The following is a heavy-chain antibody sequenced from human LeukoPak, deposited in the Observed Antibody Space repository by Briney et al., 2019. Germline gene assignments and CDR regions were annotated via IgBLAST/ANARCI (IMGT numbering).Heavy chain of an antibody. CDR2: INPNSGGT. Sequence: ASVKVSCKASRYTFTGYYIHWVRQAPGQGLEWMGRINPNSGGTNYAQKFQGRVTMTRDTSISTAYMELSRLRSDDTAVYYCARESGYCSVTSCSLGWFDPWGQGTLVTASS. V-gene: IGHV1-2*06. CDR3: ARESGYCSVTSCSLGWFDP. CDR1: RYTFTGYY. D-gene: IGHD2-2*03. J-gene: IGHJ5*02.